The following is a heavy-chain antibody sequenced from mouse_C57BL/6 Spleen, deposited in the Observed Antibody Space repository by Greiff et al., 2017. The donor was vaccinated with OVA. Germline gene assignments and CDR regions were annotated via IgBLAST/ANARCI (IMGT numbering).Heavy chain of an antibody. CDR3: ARGGSSSYYFDY. J-gene: IGHJ2*01. V-gene: IGHV5-6*01. CDR1: GFTFSSYG. CDR2: ISSGGSYT. Sequence: EVQGVESGGDLVKPGGSLKLSCAASGFTFSSYGMSWVRQTPDKRLEWVATISSGGSYTYYPDSVKGRFTISRDNAKNTLYLQMSSLKSEDTAMYYCARGGSSSYYFDYWGQGTTLTVSS. D-gene: IGHD1-1*01.